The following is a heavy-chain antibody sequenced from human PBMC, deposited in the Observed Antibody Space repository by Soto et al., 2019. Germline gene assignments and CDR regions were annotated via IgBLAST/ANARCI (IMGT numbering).Heavy chain of an antibody. D-gene: IGHD3-3*01. Sequence: GASVKVSCKASGYTFTSYGISWVRQAPGQGLEWMGWISAYNGNTNYAQKLQGRVTMTTDTSTSTAYMELRSLRSDDTAVYYCARDPGRYDFWSGFPYMDVWDKGTTVTVSS. CDR2: ISAYNGNT. CDR1: GYTFTSYG. CDR3: ARDPGRYDFWSGFPYMDV. V-gene: IGHV1-18*01. J-gene: IGHJ6*03.